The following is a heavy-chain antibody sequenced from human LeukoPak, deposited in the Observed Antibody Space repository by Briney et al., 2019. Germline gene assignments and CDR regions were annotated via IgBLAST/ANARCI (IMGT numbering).Heavy chain of an antibody. V-gene: IGHV4-30-2*01. J-gene: IGHJ4*02. CDR3: ARAPSFSFDY. CDR2: IYHSGST. CDR1: GGSISSGGCY. D-gene: IGHD3-16*02. Sequence: SSQTLSLTCTVSGGSISSGGCYWSWIRQPPGKGLEWIGYIYHSGSTYYNPSLKSRVTISVDRSKNQFSLKLSSVTAADTAVYYCARAPSFSFDYWGQGTLVTVSS.